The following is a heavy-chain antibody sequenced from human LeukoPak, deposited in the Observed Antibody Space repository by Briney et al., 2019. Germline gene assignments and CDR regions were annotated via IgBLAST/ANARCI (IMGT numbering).Heavy chain of an antibody. D-gene: IGHD3-10*01. Sequence: PGGSLRLSCAASGFTFSSYAMSWVRQAPGKGLEWVSAIFGCGGSTYYADSVKGRFTISRDNSKDTLYLQMNSLRAEDTAVYYCAKVDYGSGSYFYYWGQGTLVTVS. V-gene: IGHV3-23*01. CDR2: IFGCGGST. CDR1: GFTFSSYA. J-gene: IGHJ4*02. CDR3: AKVDYGSGSYFYY.